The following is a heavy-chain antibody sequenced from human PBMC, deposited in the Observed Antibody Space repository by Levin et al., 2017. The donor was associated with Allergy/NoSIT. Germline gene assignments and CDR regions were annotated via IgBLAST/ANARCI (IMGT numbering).Heavy chain of an antibody. CDR1: GYTFTRYW. CDR2: IYPNDADT. Sequence: ASVKVSCKASGYTFTRYWIAWVRQMPGKGLEWMGIIYPNDADTRYSPSFQGQVTISADKSISTAYLQWSSLKASDTAMYFCARGRDFSSSWYWGTWGQGTLVTVSS. CDR3: ARGRDFSSSWYWGT. D-gene: IGHD6-13*01. J-gene: IGHJ5*02. V-gene: IGHV5-51*01.